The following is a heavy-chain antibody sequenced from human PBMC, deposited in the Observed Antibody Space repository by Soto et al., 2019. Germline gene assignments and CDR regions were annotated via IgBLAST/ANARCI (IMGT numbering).Heavy chain of an antibody. CDR1: GFTFSSYA. CDR3: ARMSRIIRGVVDY. D-gene: IGHD3-10*01. V-gene: IGHV3-30-3*01. J-gene: IGHJ4*02. Sequence: GGSLRLSCAASGFTFSSYAMHWVRQAPGKGLEWVAVISYDGSNKYYADSVKGRFTISRDNSKNTLYLQMNSLRSEDTAVYYCARMSRIIRGVVDYWGQGTLVTVSS. CDR2: ISYDGSNK.